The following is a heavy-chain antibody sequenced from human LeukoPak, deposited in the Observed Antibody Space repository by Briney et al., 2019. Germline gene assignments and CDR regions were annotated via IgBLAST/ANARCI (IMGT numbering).Heavy chain of an antibody. CDR1: GFTVSSNY. Sequence: GGSLRLSCAASGFTVSSNYMSWVRQAPGKGLEWVSVIYSGGSTYYADSVKGRFTISRDNSKNTLYLQMNSLRAEDTAVYYCARELKGDYEDYWGQGTLVTVSS. D-gene: IGHD4-17*01. J-gene: IGHJ4*02. V-gene: IGHV3-66*01. CDR2: IYSGGST. CDR3: ARELKGDYEDY.